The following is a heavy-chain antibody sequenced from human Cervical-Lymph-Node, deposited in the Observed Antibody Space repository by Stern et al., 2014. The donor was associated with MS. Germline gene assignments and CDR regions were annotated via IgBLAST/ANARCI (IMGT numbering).Heavy chain of an antibody. J-gene: IGHJ3*02. Sequence: QVQLVESGPGLVKPSQTLSLTCAISGASVSSNRATWSWIRQSPSRGLEWLGRTYHRARWYYDYALSVKSRVTISPDTSKNQFSLWLNSVTPEDTAVYYCARDVSSSPDAFDTWGQGTMVTVSS. D-gene: IGHD6-6*01. CDR3: ARDVSSSPDAFDT. V-gene: IGHV6-1*01. CDR1: GASVSSNRAT. CDR2: TYHRARWYY.